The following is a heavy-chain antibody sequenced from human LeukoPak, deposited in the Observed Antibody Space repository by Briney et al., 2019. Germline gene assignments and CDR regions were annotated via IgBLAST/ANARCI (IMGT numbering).Heavy chain of an antibody. D-gene: IGHD2-15*01. V-gene: IGHV4-34*01. J-gene: IGHJ4*02. Sequence: SKTLSLTCAVDGGSFSGYYWSWIRQPPGKGLEWIGEINHSGSTNYNPSLKSRVTISVDTSKNQFSLKLSSVTAADTAVYYCARSRYSNFDYWGQGTLVTVSS. CDR3: ARSRYSNFDY. CDR1: GGSFSGYY. CDR2: INHSGST.